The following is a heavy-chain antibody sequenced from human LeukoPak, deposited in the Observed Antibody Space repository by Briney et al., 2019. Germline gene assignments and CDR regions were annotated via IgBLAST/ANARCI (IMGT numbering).Heavy chain of an antibody. Sequence: QPGESLRLSCAASGFIFSNYWMHWVRQAPGKGLVWVSRINSDGSTTNYADSVKGRFTISRDNAKNTLYLQVNSVRADDTAVYYCARRYCTGGSCYADYWGQGTLVTVSP. J-gene: IGHJ4*02. CDR1: GFIFSNYW. D-gene: IGHD2-15*01. CDR3: ARRYCTGGSCYADY. CDR2: INSDGSTT. V-gene: IGHV3-74*01.